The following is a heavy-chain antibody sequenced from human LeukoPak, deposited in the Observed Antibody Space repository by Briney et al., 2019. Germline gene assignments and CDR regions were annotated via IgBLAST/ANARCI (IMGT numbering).Heavy chain of an antibody. CDR2: INAGNGNT. J-gene: IGHJ4*02. V-gene: IGHV1-3*01. CDR3: AREIGSRDGYNYYDY. D-gene: IGHD5-24*01. CDR1: GYTLTSYA. Sequence: ASVKVSCKASGYTLTSYAMHWVRQAPGQRLEWMGWINAGNGNTKYSRKFQGRVTITRDTSASTAYMELSSLRSEDTAVYYCAREIGSRDGYNYYDYWGQGTLVTVSS.